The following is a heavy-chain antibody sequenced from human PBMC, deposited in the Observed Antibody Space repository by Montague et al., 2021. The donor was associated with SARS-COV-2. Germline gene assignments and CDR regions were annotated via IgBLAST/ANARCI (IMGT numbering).Heavy chain of an antibody. CDR3: ARRGYTNSRLDDALGI. J-gene: IGHJ3*02. D-gene: IGHD5-12*01. V-gene: IGHV4-39*01. Sequence: SETLSLTCTVSHGSISSSLSYWCWIRQPPGKGLGWIGSIYRSGSTFYSPSLKSRITMSVDTSKNQFSLNLASVTATDTAVYYCARRGYTNSRLDDALGIWGQGTMVTVSS. CDR1: HGSISSSLSY. CDR2: IYRSGST.